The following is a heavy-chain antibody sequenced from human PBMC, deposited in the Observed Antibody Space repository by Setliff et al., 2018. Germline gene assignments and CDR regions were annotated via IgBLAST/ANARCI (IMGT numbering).Heavy chain of an antibody. CDR3: AREGRSSTRGWYMDA. CDR1: GASINSGTYF. Sequence: SETLSLTCTVSGASINSGTYFWGWIRQPPGKGLEWIGRIHYSGNTYYNASLKSRVTISVDTAQNQFSLSLSSVTAADTAVYYFAREGRSSTRGWYMDAWGKGTSVTVSS. CDR2: IHYSGNT. D-gene: IGHD2-2*01. V-gene: IGHV4-39*02. J-gene: IGHJ6*03.